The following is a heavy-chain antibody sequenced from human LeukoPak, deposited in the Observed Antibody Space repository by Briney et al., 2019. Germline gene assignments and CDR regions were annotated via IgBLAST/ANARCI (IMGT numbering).Heavy chain of an antibody. CDR2: IYWDDDK. J-gene: IGHJ4*02. V-gene: IGHV2-5*02. CDR1: GFSLSSPEVG. CDR3: ARQTFYSSGTYYTHFDY. D-gene: IGHD3-10*01. Sequence: SGPTVVKPTQTLTLTCTFSGFSLSSPEVGVGWIRQPQGKALEWLTLIYWDDDKRYSPSLKNRLTITKDTSKNQVVLTMTSMDPVDTATYYCARQTFYSSGTYYTHFDYWGQGTLVTVS.